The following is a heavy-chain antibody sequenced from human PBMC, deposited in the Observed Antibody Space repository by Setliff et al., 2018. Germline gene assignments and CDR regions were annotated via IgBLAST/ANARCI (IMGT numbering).Heavy chain of an antibody. D-gene: IGHD3-3*01. CDR2: ISYSGST. Sequence: SETLSLTCTVSGGSIGSTTYYWGWIRQPPGKGLEWIGSISYSGSTYYNPSLESRVTISVDTSKNQFSLRLRSVTAADTAVYFCARMSGFQYMDVWGKGTTVTVSS. CDR1: GGSIGSTTYY. J-gene: IGHJ6*03. V-gene: IGHV4-39*07. CDR3: ARMSGFQYMDV.